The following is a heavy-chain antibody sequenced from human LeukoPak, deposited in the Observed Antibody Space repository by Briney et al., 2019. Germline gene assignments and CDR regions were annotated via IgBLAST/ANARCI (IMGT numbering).Heavy chain of an antibody. CDR2: IWHDGSRT. J-gene: IGHJ4*02. V-gene: IGHV3-33*08. CDR1: GFTVSSNY. CDR3: ARVLDTAGMSY. Sequence: PGGSLRLSCAASGFTVSSNYMSWVRQTPGKGPEWASIIWHDGSRTYYADSVKGRFTISRDNSKNTLYLQMNSLRAEDTAVYYCARVLDTAGMSYWGQGTLVTVSS. D-gene: IGHD5-18*01.